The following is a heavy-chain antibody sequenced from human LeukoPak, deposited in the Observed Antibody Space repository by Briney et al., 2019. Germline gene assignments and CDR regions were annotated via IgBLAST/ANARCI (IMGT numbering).Heavy chain of an antibody. CDR1: GGSISSYY. Sequence: PSETLSLTCTVSGGSISSYYWSWIRQPPGKGLEWIGEINHSGSTNYNPSLKSRVTISVDTSKNQFSLKLSSVTAADTAVYYCATYGADYWGQGTLVTVSS. V-gene: IGHV4-34*01. D-gene: IGHD4-17*01. CDR3: ATYGADY. CDR2: INHSGST. J-gene: IGHJ4*02.